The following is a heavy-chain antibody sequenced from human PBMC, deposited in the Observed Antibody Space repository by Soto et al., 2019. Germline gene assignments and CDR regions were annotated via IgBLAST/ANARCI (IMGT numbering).Heavy chain of an antibody. CDR1: GFTFSNAW. J-gene: IGHJ4*02. CDR2: IKSKTDGGTT. D-gene: IGHD3-10*01. Sequence: LRLSCAASGFTFSNAWMSWVRQAPGKGLEWVGRIKSKTDGGTTDYAAPVKGRFTISRDDSKNTLYLQMISLKTEDTAVYYCTTDVGNYYGSGSYINFDYWGQGTLVTVSS. V-gene: IGHV3-15*01. CDR3: TTDVGNYYGSGSYINFDY.